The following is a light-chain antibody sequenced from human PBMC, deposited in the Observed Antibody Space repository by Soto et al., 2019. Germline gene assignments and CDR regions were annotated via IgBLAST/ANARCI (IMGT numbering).Light chain of an antibody. CDR1: SSDVAGYNY. Sequence: QAALTDPRSVSGSPGQSVTISCTGTSSDVAGYNYVSWYQQHPGKAPKLIIYDVTERPSGVPDRFSGSKSGNTASLTISGLQAEDEADYYCCSYAGSYTFYVFGTGTKVTVI. CDR3: CSYAGSYTFYV. V-gene: IGLV2-11*01. J-gene: IGLJ1*01. CDR2: DVT.